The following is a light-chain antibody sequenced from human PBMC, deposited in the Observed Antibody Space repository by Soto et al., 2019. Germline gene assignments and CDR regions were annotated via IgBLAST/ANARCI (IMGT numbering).Light chain of an antibody. CDR2: GAS. CDR1: QSISSY. Sequence: DIQMTQSPSSLSASVGNRITITCRASQSISSYLNWYQQSPGTAPKLLIHGASSLQSGVPSRFSGNGSGTDFTLTINSLQPEDFATYYCQQGYNTPRTFGQGPKVELK. V-gene: IGKV1-39*01. J-gene: IGKJ1*01. CDR3: QQGYNTPRT.